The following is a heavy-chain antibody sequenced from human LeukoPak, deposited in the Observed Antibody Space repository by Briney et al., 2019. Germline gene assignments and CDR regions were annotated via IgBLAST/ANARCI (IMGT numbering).Heavy chain of an antibody. CDR1: GFTLSSYA. J-gene: IGHJ4*02. CDR3: ATSVDYDSSGYRGGLDY. V-gene: IGHV3-33*08. D-gene: IGHD3-22*01. CDR2: IWYDGSNK. Sequence: PGGSLRLSCAASGFTLSSYAMSWVRQAPGKGLEWVAVIWYDGSNKYYADSVRGRFTISRDNSKNTLYLQMNSLRAEDTAVYYCATSVDYDSSGYRGGLDYWGQGTLVTVSS.